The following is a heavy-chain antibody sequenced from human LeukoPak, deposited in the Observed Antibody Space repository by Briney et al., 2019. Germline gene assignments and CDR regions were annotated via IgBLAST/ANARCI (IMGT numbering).Heavy chain of an antibody. V-gene: IGHV1-18*01. CDR3: ATDTSGYNYWYFDL. J-gene: IGHJ2*01. Sequence: ASVKVSCKASGYTFTSYGISWVRQAPGQGLEWMGWISAYNGNTNYAQKLQGRVTMTTDTSTSTAYMELSSLRSEDTAVYYCATDTSGYNYWYFDLWGRGTLVTVSS. CDR1: GYTFTSYG. D-gene: IGHD3-22*01. CDR2: ISAYNGNT.